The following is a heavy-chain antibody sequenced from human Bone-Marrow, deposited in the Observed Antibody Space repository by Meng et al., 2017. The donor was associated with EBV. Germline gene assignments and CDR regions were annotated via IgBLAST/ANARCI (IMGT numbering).Heavy chain of an antibody. D-gene: IGHD1-14*01. CDR1: GLTFSAYT. J-gene: IGHJ5*02. V-gene: IGHV3-21*01. Sequence: LQSVEPGGGLAKPGGSLRLSCAASGLTFSAYTMNWVRQPPGKGLEWVSSISSSSNYIYYVDSVKGRFTISRDNSKTTLYLQMNSLKIEDTAVYYCAKDLSGRFDPWGQGTLVTVSS. CDR3: AKDLSGRFDP. CDR2: ISSSSNYI.